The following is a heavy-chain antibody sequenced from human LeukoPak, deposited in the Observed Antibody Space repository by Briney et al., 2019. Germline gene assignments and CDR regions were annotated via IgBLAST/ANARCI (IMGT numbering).Heavy chain of an antibody. V-gene: IGHV1-46*01. CDR1: GYTFTSYY. CDR2: INPSGGST. Sequence: ASVKVSCKASGYTFTSYYMHWVRQAPGQGLEWMGIINPSGGSTSYAQKFQGRVTMTRDMSTSTVYMELSSLRSEDTAVYYCARVGYCTNGVCPSKNNWFDPWGQGTLVPVS. J-gene: IGHJ5*02. CDR3: ARVGYCTNGVCPSKNNWFDP. D-gene: IGHD2-8*01.